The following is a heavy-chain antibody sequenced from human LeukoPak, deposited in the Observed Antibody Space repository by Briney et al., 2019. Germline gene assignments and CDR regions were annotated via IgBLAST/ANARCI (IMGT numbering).Heavy chain of an antibody. Sequence: SETLSLTFTVTGGSISSYYWSWLRQPAGKGREWIGRIYTSGSTNYNPSLKSRGTMSLDTSKNQFSLKLISVPAADTAVYYCARQKNSGRYYSFDYWGQGTLVTVSS. CDR3: ARQKNSGRYYSFDY. CDR2: IYTSGST. V-gene: IGHV4-4*07. CDR1: GGSISSYY. J-gene: IGHJ4*02. D-gene: IGHD1-26*01.